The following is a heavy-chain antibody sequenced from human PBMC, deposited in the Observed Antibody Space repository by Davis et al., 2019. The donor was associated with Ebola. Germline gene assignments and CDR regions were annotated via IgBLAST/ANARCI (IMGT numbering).Heavy chain of an antibody. V-gene: IGHV3-23*01. CDR3: AKSAGTPGWFGP. J-gene: IGHJ5*02. CDR2: ISATGGST. Sequence: GESLKISCAASGFTFSSDAMSWVRQAPGKGLEWVSVISATGGSTYYADSEKGRFTISRDNSKNTLYMEMNSLRAEDTALYYCAKSAGTPGWFGPWGQGTLVTVSS. CDR1: GFTFSSDA. D-gene: IGHD1-1*01.